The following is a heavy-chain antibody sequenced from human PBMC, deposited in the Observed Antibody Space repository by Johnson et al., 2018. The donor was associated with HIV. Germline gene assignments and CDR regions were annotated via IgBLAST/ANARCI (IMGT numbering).Heavy chain of an antibody. D-gene: IGHD1-7*01. CDR2: IGTAGNT. CDR1: GFTFSSYD. V-gene: IGHV3-13*01. J-gene: IGHJ3*02. Sequence: QAGRSLRLFCAASGFTFSSYDMHWVRQATGKGLEWVSAIGTAGNTYYPGSVKGRFTISRENAKNSLYLQMNSLRAGDTAVYYCARDRAWNYEGAFDIWGQGTMVTVSS. CDR3: ARDRAWNYEGAFDI.